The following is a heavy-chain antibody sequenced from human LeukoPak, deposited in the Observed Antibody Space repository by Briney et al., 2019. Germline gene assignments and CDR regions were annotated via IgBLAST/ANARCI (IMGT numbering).Heavy chain of an antibody. Sequence: GGSLRLSCAASGFTFSSYGMHWVRQAPGKGLEWVAFIRYDGSNKYYADSVKGRSTISRDNSKNTLYLQMNSLRAEDTAVYYCAKDLEPEGSSAPNWFDPWGQGTLVTVSS. J-gene: IGHJ5*02. V-gene: IGHV3-30*02. D-gene: IGHD1-14*01. CDR2: IRYDGSNK. CDR1: GFTFSSYG. CDR3: AKDLEPEGSSAPNWFDP.